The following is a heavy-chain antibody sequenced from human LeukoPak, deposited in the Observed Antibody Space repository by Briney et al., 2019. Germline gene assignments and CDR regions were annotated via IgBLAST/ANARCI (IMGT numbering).Heavy chain of an antibody. CDR3: TTVGLDYSDI. CDR1: GFTFNNAW. V-gene: IGHV3-15*01. J-gene: IGHJ3*02. Sequence: GGSLRLSCAASGFTFNNAWMHWVRQAPGRGLEWVGRITAKTDGGTTDYAAPVKGRFTISRDDSKNTLYVQMNSLKTEDTAVYYCTTVGLDYSDIWGQGTMVTVSS. D-gene: IGHD5-12*01. CDR2: ITAKTDGGTT.